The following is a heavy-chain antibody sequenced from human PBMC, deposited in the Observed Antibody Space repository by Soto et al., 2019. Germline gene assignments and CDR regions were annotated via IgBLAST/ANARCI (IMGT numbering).Heavy chain of an antibody. CDR3: ARVAVAGTVNYYYYYYMDV. J-gene: IGHJ6*03. CDR1: GYTFTSYG. V-gene: IGHV1-18*01. CDR2: ISAYNGNT. D-gene: IGHD6-19*01. Sequence: ASVKVSCKASGYTFTSYGISWVRQAPGQGLEWMGWISAYNGNTNYAQKLQGRVTQNTDTSTSTAYMELRSLRSDDTAVYYCARVAVAGTVNYYYYYYMDVWGKGTTVTVSS.